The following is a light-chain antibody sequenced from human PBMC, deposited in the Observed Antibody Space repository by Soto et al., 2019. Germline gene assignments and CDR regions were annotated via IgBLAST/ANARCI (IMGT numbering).Light chain of an antibody. J-gene: IGKJ4*01. V-gene: IGKV1-39*01. CDR2: AAS. CDR3: QQSYSTPLT. CDR1: QSISSY. Sequence: DIQMTQSPSSLSASVGDRVTITCRASQSISSYLNWYQQKPGKAPKLLIYAASSLQSGVPSRFSGSGSGTDFTLTISSLQPEDFATYYCQQSYSTPLTFRGGTNVEIK.